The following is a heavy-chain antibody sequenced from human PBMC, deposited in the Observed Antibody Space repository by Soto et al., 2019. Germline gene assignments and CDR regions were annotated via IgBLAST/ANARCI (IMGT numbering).Heavy chain of an antibody. CDR2: INPSGGST. CDR1: GYTFTSYY. CDR3: ARALARSTVTTEESYYYGMDV. D-gene: IGHD4-4*01. Sequence: GASVKVSCKASGYTFTSYYMHWVRQAPGQGLEWMGIINPSGGSTSYAQKFQGRVTMTRDTSTSTVYMELSSLRSEDTAVYYCARALARSTVTTEESYYYGMDVWGQGTTVTVSS. J-gene: IGHJ6*02. V-gene: IGHV1-46*01.